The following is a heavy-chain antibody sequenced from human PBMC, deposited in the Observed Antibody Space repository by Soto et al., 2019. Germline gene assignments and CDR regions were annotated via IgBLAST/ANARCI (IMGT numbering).Heavy chain of an antibody. J-gene: IGHJ6*02. CDR3: ARATFGYCISTSCGMDV. D-gene: IGHD2-2*03. CDR1: EFTFSSYA. Sequence: GGSLRLSCAASEFTFSSYAMSWVRQAPGKGLEWVSYISSSSSTIYYADSVKGRFTISRDNAKNSLYLQMNSLRDEDTAVYYCARATFGYCISTSCGMDVWGQGTTVTVSS. V-gene: IGHV3-48*02. CDR2: ISSSSSTI.